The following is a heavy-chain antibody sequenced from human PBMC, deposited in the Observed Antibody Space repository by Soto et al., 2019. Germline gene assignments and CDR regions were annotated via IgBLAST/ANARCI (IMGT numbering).Heavy chain of an antibody. V-gene: IGHV4-59*01. CDR3: ARDLVLMVCDDYYYYYGMDV. D-gene: IGHD2-8*01. CDR2: IYYSGST. Sequence: PSETLSLTCTVSGGSISSYYWSWIRQPPGKGLEWIGYIYYSGSTNYNPSLKSRVTISVDTSKNQFSLKLSSVTAADTAVYYCARDLVLMVCDDYYYYYGMDVWGQGTTVTVPS. J-gene: IGHJ6*02. CDR1: GGSISSYY.